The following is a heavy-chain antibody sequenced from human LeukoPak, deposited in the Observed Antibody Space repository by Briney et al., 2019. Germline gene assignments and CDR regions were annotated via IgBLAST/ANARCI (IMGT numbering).Heavy chain of an antibody. CDR3: ARAGTAMVPTLDY. D-gene: IGHD5-18*01. CDR2: IIPIFGTA. J-gene: IGHJ4*02. V-gene: IGHV1-69*13. Sequence: SVKVSCKASGGTFSSYAISWVRQAPGQGLEWMGGIIPIFGTANYAQKFQGRVTITADESTSTAYMELSSLRSEDTAVYYCARAGTAMVPTLDYWGQGTLVTVSS. CDR1: GGTFSSYA.